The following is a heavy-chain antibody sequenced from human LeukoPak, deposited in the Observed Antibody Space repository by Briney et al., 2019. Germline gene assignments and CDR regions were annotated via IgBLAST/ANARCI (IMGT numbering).Heavy chain of an antibody. CDR3: ARGYCSSTTCYANWFDP. J-gene: IGHJ5*02. CDR1: GCTFSSYS. V-gene: IGHV3-21*06. Sequence: PGGSLRLSCAASGCTFSSYSMYWVRQAPGKGLEWVSSISNSGNNIYYPDSVKGRFTTSRDNAKSSLYLQMSSLRAEDTAVYYCARGYCSSTTCYANWFDPWGQGTLVTVSS. D-gene: IGHD2-2*01. CDR2: ISNSGNNI.